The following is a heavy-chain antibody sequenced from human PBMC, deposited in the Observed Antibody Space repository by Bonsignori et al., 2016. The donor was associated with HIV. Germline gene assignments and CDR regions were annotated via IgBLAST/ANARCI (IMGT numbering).Heavy chain of an antibody. V-gene: IGHV4-4*07. J-gene: IGHJ4*02. CDR2: ISPLGAS. CDR3: ASVYCKSVSCFEDY. D-gene: IGHD2/OR15-2a*01. CDR1: GDSISNYF. Sequence: SETLSLTCTVSGDSISNYFWTWIRQPAGKPLEWIGRISPLGASNSNPSLKSRVTMSVDSSRRQFFLKLRSVTAADTAIYYCASVYCKSVSCFEDYWGQGALVTVSS.